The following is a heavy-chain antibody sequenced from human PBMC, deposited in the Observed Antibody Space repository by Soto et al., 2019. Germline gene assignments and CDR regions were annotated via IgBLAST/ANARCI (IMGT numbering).Heavy chain of an antibody. V-gene: IGHV1-8*01. CDR3: ARTLYGDNVDY. J-gene: IGHJ4*02. Sequence: APAKVSCKASGYTFTSYASNSLRQATGQGLERMGRIHPNSGNTGYAQKFQGRVTMTRNPSISTAYMELSSLRSEDTAVYHCARTLYGDNVDYRGQGTLVTVPS. CDR1: GYTFTSYA. D-gene: IGHD4-17*01. CDR2: IHPNSGNT.